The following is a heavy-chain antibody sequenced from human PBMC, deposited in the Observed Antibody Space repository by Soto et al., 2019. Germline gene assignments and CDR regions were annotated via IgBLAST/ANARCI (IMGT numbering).Heavy chain of an antibody. CDR2: IIPIFGTA. CDR1: GGTFSSYA. V-gene: IGHV1-69*01. J-gene: IGHJ6*02. D-gene: IGHD2-2*01. CDR3: ARDLTYCSSTSCYLPYMDV. Sequence: QVQLVQSGAEVKKPGSSVKVSCKASGGTFSSYAISWVRQAPGQGLEWMGGIIPIFGTANYAQKFQGRVTITADESTSTAYMELSSLRSEDTAVYYCARDLTYCSSTSCYLPYMDVWGQGTTVTVSS.